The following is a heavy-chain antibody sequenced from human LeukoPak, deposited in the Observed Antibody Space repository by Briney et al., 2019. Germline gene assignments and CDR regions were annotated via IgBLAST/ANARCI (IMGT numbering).Heavy chain of an antibody. CDR1: GFTFSSYS. J-gene: IGHJ4*02. D-gene: IGHD5-18*01. CDR2: ISSSSSTI. V-gene: IGHV3-48*04. Sequence: GGSLRLSCAASGFTFSSYSMNWVRQAPGKGLEWVSYISSSSSTIYYADSVKGRFTISRDNAKNSLYLQMNSLRAEDTAVYYCARPVSTAMVYFDYWGQGTLVTVSS. CDR3: ARPVSTAMVYFDY.